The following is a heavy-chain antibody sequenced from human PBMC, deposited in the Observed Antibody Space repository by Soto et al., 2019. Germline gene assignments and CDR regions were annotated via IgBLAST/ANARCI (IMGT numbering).Heavy chain of an antibody. V-gene: IGHV3-30*18. CDR3: AKDRYCSGGTCLNFYGMDV. D-gene: IGHD2-15*01. Sequence: QVQLVESGGGVVQPGRSLRLSCAASGFTFSSYGIHWVRQAPGKGLEWVAVISYDGSNKYYADSVKGRFTISRDNSKNTRYLQMNSLRTEDTAMYYCAKDRYCSGGTCLNFYGMDVWGQVTTVTVSS. J-gene: IGHJ6*02. CDR2: ISYDGSNK. CDR1: GFTFSSYG.